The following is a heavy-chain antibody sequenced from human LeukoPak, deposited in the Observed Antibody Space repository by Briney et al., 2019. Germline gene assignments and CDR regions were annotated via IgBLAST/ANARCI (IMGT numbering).Heavy chain of an antibody. Sequence: EGSLRLSCAASGFTFSSYEMNWVRQAPGKGLEWVSYISSSGSTIYYADSVKGRFTISRDNAKNSLYLQMNSLRAEDTAVYYCARTPWFGGIDYWGQGTLVTVSS. CDR3: ARTPWFGGIDY. J-gene: IGHJ4*02. CDR1: GFTFSSYE. V-gene: IGHV3-48*03. CDR2: ISSSGSTI. D-gene: IGHD3-10*01.